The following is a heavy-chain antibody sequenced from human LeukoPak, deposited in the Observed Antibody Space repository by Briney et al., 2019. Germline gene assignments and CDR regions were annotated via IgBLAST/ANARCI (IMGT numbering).Heavy chain of an antibody. CDR2: IYYSGST. Sequence: PSETLSLTCTVSGGSISSYYWSWIRQPPGKGLEWIGYIYYSGSTNYNPSLKSRVTISVDTSKNQFSLKLSSVTAADTAVYYCARQITIFGVVITYYFDYWGQGTLVTVSS. CDR1: GGSISSYY. D-gene: IGHD3-3*01. V-gene: IGHV4-59*08. J-gene: IGHJ4*02. CDR3: ARQITIFGVVITYYFDY.